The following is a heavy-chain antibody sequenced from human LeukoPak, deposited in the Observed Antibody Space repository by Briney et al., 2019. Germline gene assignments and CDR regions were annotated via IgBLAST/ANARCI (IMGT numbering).Heavy chain of an antibody. D-gene: IGHD6-19*01. J-gene: IGHJ4*02. CDR2: ISKSSSNL. CDR3: ARGSRGTVAGTGDY. V-gene: IGHV3-48*02. Sequence: PGGPLRLSCAPSGFTFNPYTMNWVRRAPGKGLEWVSYISKSSSNLYYADHVRGRFTISRDNAKNSLYLQMNSMRDEDTAVYYCARGSRGTVAGTGDYWGQGTLVTVSS. CDR1: GFTFNPYT.